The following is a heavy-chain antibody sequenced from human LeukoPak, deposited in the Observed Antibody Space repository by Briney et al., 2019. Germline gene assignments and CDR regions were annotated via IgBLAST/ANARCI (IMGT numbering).Heavy chain of an antibody. CDR1: GYSFTGYY. CDR3: ARGDSSPYYYFDY. J-gene: IGHJ4*02. Sequence: GASVKVSCKASGYSFTGYYMHWVRQAPGQGLEWMGWINPNSGGTNYAQKFQGRVTMTRDTSISTAYMELSRLRSDDTAVFYCARGDSSPYYYFDYWGRGTLVTVSS. CDR2: INPNSGGT. V-gene: IGHV1-2*02. D-gene: IGHD3-22*01.